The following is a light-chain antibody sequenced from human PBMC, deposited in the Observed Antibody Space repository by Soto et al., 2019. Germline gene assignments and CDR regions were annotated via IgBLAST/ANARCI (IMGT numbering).Light chain of an antibody. V-gene: IGKV3-15*01. CDR1: QSVSSN. J-gene: IGKJ1*01. CDR2: GSS. CDR3: QVYGSSSKT. Sequence: EIVMTQSPATRSVSPGERATLSCRASQSVSSNLAWYQQKPGQAPRLLIYGSSTRATGIPARFSGSGSGADFTLTISSLQSEDFAVYFCQVYGSSSKTFGQGTKVDIK.